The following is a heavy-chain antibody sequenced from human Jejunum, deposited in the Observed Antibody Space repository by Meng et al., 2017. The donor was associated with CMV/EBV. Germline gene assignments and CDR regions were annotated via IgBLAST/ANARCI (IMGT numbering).Heavy chain of an antibody. CDR1: GFTFSNYD. Sequence: SGFTFSNYDMHWVRQATGKGLEWVSIIGIGGDTYFADSVKGRFTISRDNGKNSLYLQMNSLRAEDTAVYYCATERPGGATALDYWGQGTLVTVSS. J-gene: IGHJ4*02. V-gene: IGHV3-13*01. CDR2: IGIGGDT. D-gene: IGHD1-26*01. CDR3: ATERPGGATALDY.